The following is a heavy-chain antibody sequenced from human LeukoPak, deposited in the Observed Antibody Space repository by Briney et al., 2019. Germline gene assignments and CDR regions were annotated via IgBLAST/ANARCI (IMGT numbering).Heavy chain of an antibody. CDR2: ISGSGGST. CDR1: GLTFNSYA. CDR3: AKDRMYCGGDCYPRGYAFDI. V-gene: IGHV3-23*01. J-gene: IGHJ3*02. D-gene: IGHD2-21*02. Sequence: GGSLRLSCAASGLTFNSYAMSWVRQAPGKGLEWVSAISGSGGSTSSADSVKGRFTISRDNSKNTLHLQMNSLRAEDTAIYYCAKDRMYCGGDCYPRGYAFDIWGQGTMVTVSS.